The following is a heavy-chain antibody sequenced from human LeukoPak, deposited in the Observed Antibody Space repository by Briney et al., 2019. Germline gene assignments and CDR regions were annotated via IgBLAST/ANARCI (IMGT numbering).Heavy chain of an antibody. CDR1: GFIFSTYI. CDR3: ARDQTTVTTAYFYC. Sequence: GGSLRLSCAASGFIFSTYIIHWVRQAPGKGLEWVSSISTSSRYIYYADSVKGRFTISRDDAKNSLYLQMNSLRAEDTAVYYCARDQTTVTTAYFYCWGQGTLVTVSS. J-gene: IGHJ1*01. D-gene: IGHD4-11*01. V-gene: IGHV3-21*01. CDR2: ISTSSRYI.